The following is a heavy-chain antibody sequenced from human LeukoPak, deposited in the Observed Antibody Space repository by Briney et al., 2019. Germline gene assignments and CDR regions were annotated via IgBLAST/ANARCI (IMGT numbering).Heavy chain of an antibody. V-gene: IGHV1-2*06. CDR2: INPNSGGT. J-gene: IGHJ6*03. Sequence: GASVKVSCKASGYTFTGYYMHWVRQAPGQGLEWMGRINPNSGGTNYVQKCQGRVTMTRDTSISTAYIELSMLGSDATAVYCCASGWSYYYMDVWGKGTTVTVSS. CDR1: GYTFTGYY. CDR3: ASGWSYYYMDV. D-gene: IGHD2-15*01.